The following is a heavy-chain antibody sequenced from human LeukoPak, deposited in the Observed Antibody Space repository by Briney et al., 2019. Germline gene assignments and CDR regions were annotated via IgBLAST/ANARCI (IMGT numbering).Heavy chain of an antibody. J-gene: IGHJ6*02. CDR3: ARHSGLAMANYYGMDA. CDR2: IHHTGPT. D-gene: IGHD6-19*01. CDR1: GGSIINSIYH. V-gene: IGHV4-39*01. Sequence: MPSETLSLTCAVSGGSIINSIYHWGWIRQPPGEGLEWIGSIHHTGPTCYNPSLKSRLTISVDTSNNQFSLKLRSVTAADTAVYYCARHSGLAMANYYGMDAWGQGTTVTVSS.